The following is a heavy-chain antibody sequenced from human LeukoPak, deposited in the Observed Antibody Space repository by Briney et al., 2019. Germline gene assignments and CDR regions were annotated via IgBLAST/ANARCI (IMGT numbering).Heavy chain of an antibody. V-gene: IGHV3-21*01. Sequence: GGSLRLSCAASGFIFSPYGMTWVRQAPGKGLEWVSTISSNDYPSYTDSVKGRFTVSRDNAKNSLYLQMNSLRVEDTALYYCARDGSGWSRDHWGQGTLVTVSS. J-gene: IGHJ4*02. CDR3: ARDGSGWSRDH. CDR2: ISSNDYP. D-gene: IGHD6-19*01. CDR1: GFIFSPYG.